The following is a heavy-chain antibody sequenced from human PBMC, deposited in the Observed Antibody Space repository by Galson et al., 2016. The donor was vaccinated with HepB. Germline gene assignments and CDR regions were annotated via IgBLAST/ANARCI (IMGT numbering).Heavy chain of an antibody. CDR1: GFTFSSYS. CDR3: AAWLRSGSYFLGAFDI. V-gene: IGHV3-21*01. Sequence: SLRLSCAASGFTFSSYSMNWVRQAPGKGLEWVSSISSSSSYIYYADSVKGRFTISRDNSKNSLYLQMNSLRAEDTAAYYCAAWLRSGSYFLGAFDIWGQGTMVTVSS. D-gene: IGHD1-26*01. CDR2: ISSSSSYI. J-gene: IGHJ3*02.